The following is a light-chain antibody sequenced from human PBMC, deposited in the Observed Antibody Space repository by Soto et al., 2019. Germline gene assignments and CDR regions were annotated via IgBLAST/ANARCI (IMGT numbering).Light chain of an antibody. CDR2: AAS. Sequence: DIQMTQSPSSLSASVGDRVTITCRASQGISNYLAGYQQKPGQVPKLLSYAASTLQSGVTSRFSGSGTGTYLTITIISLQPEDVATYYCQKYNSAHITFGERTRLEIK. CDR3: QKYNSAHIT. CDR1: QGISNY. J-gene: IGKJ5*01. V-gene: IGKV1-27*01.